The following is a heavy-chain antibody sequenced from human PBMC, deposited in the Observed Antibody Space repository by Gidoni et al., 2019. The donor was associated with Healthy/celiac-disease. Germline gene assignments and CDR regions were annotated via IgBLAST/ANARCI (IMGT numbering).Heavy chain of an antibody. D-gene: IGHD5-18*01. CDR3: ASKISLIQLWLRGAPHRSDNWFDP. CDR1: GGSFSGYY. J-gene: IGHJ5*02. Sequence: QVQLQQWGAGLLSPSDTLYLTCAVYGGSFSGYYWSCIRQPPGKGLGWIGEINHSGSTNYNPSLRSRVTISVDTSKNQFSLKLSSVTAADTAVYYCASKISLIQLWLRGAPHRSDNWFDPWGQGTLVTVSS. CDR2: INHSGST. V-gene: IGHV4-34*01.